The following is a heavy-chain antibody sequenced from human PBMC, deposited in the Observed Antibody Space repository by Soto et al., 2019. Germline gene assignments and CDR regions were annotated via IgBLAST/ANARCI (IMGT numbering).Heavy chain of an antibody. D-gene: IGHD5-18*01. Sequence: QVQLQESGPGLVEPSETLSLSCTVSGGSMSGYYWSWIRLPPGKPMEWIGYVHDSWGAAYNPSLRSRAAISLDPSKGQFPLSLTSVSAPDTAMYHCVRQGYGPLHGLVDVWGQGTTVTVSS. V-gene: IGHV4-59*08. J-gene: IGHJ6*02. CDR3: VRQGYGPLHGLVDV. CDR1: GGSMSGYY. CDR2: VHDSWGA.